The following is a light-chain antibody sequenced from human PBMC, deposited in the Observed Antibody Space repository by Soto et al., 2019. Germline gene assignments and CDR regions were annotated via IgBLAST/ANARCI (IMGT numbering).Light chain of an antibody. CDR2: YTS. J-gene: IGKJ1*01. V-gene: IGKV3-11*01. Sequence: EIVLTQSPATLSLSPGERATLSCRASQSVSNFLAWYQQKPGQAPRLLIYYTSNRATGIPARFSGSGSGTDFTLTINSLQPDDFGAYYCQQYDSYPWTFGQGTKV. CDR3: QQYDSYPWT. CDR1: QSVSNF.